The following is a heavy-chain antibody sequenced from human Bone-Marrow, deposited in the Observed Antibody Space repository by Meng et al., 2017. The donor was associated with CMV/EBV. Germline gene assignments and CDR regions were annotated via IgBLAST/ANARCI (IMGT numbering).Heavy chain of an antibody. CDR1: GYTFTAHY. V-gene: IGHV1-2*02. CDR2: IHPHRGDT. J-gene: IGHJ1*01. Sequence: ASVKVSCKASGYTFTAHYFHWVRQAPGQGLEWMGWIHPHRGDTNYAQQFQGRVTLTRDTSINTGYMELTRLTSDDTAVYYCARDHPRAVWYFQDWGQGTLVTVSS. CDR3: ARDHPRAVWYFQD. D-gene: IGHD3-16*01.